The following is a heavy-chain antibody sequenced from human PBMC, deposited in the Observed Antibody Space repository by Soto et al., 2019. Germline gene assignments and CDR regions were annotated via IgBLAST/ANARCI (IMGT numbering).Heavy chain of an antibody. CDR1: GFTFSSYA. CDR2: ISGSGGST. Sequence: GGSLRLSCAASGFTFSSYAMSWARQAPGKGLEWVSAISGSGGSTYYADSVKGRFTISRDNSKNTLYLQMNSLRAEDTAVYYCAKDRPTLTGDPPDAFDIWGQGTMVTVSS. J-gene: IGHJ3*02. CDR3: AKDRPTLTGDPPDAFDI. D-gene: IGHD7-27*01. V-gene: IGHV3-23*01.